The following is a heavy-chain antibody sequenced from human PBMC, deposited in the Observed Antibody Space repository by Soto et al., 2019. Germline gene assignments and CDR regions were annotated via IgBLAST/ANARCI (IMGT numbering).Heavy chain of an antibody. J-gene: IGHJ4*02. CDR1: GGSISSGGYY. D-gene: IGHD3-22*01. Sequence: PSETLSLTCTVSGGSISSGGYYWSWIRQHPGKGLEWIGYIYYSGSTYYNPSLKSRVTISVDTSKNQFSLKLSSVTAADTAVYYCAREPRPDYYDSSGYYHFDYWGQGTLVTVSS. CDR2: IYYSGST. CDR3: AREPRPDYYDSSGYYHFDY. V-gene: IGHV4-31*03.